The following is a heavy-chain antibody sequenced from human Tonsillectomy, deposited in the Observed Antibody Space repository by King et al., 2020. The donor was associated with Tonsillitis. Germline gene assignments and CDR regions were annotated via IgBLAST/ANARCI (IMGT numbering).Heavy chain of an antibody. CDR3: ARFQVGGPGGVRAFDI. V-gene: IGHV4-59*08. CDR1: GGSISSYY. Sequence: QLQESGPGLVKPSETLSLTCTVSGGSISSYYWSWIRQPPGKGLEWIGYIYYSGSTNYNPSLKSRVTISVDTSKNQFSLKLSSVTAADTAVYYCARFQVGGPGGVRAFDIWGQGTMVTVSS. CDR2: IYYSGST. D-gene: IGHD3-16*01. J-gene: IGHJ3*02.